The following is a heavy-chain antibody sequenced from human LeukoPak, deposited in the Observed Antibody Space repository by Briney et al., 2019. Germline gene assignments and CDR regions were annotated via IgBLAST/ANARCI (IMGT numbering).Heavy chain of an antibody. CDR1: GYSFTSYW. J-gene: IGHJ4*02. CDR2: IYPGDSDT. V-gene: IGHV5-51*01. D-gene: IGHD3-22*01. CDR3: ASCLYDSSGYYCGAFDY. Sequence: PGESLKISRKGSGYSFTSYWIGWVRQMPGKGLEWMGIIYPGDSDTRYSPSFQGQVTISADKSISTPYLQWSSLKASDTAMYYCASCLYDSSGYYCGAFDYWGQGTLVTVSS.